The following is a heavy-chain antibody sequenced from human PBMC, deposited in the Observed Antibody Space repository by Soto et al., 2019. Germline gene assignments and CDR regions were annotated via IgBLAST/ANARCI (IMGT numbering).Heavy chain of an antibody. CDR2: IKQDGSEK. CDR1: GFTFSSYW. J-gene: IGHJ6*03. CDR3: AGEGVGRRDYYYYYMDV. V-gene: IGHV3-7*01. D-gene: IGHD3-10*01. Sequence: GGSLRLSCAASGFTFSSYWMSWVRQAPGKGLEWVANIKQDGSEKYYGDSVKGGFTISRDNAKNSLYLQMNSLRAEDTAVYYCAGEGVGRRDYYYYYMDVWGKGTTVTVSS.